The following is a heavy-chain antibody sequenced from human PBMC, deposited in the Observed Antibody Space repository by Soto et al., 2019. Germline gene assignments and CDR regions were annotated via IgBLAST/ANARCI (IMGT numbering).Heavy chain of an antibody. CDR2: IYYSGST. Sequence: SETLSLTCTVSGGSISSYYWSWIRQPPGKGLEWIGYIYYSGSTNYNPSLKSRVTISVDTSKNQFSLKLSSVTAADTAVYYCARLNFFGGASMAHAFDPWGQGTLVTVSS. V-gene: IGHV4-59*08. D-gene: IGHD3-10*01. J-gene: IGHJ5*02. CDR1: GGSISSYY. CDR3: ARLNFFGGASMAHAFDP.